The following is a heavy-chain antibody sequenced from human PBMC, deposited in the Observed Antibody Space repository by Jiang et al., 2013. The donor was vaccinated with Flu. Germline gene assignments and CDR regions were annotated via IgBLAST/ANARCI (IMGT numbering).Heavy chain of an antibody. CDR3: VREDVLRAVEWVSSPGVHWLDP. J-gene: IGHJ5*02. V-gene: IGHV3-7*01. CDR2: IKPDGSQK. CDR1: GFSFSRYW. D-gene: IGHD3-3*01. Sequence: QLVESGGGLVRPGGSLRLSCAASGFSFSRYWMSWVRQAPGKGLEWLANIKPDGSQKYYVDSVKGRLIISRDNAKTSVYLQINNVRAEDTAVYYCVREDVLRAVEWVSSPGVHWLDPWGQGTLVTVS.